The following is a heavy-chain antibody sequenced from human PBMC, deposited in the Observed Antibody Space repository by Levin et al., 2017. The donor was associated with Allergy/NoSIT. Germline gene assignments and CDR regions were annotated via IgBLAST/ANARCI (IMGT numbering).Heavy chain of an antibody. D-gene: IGHD5-18*01. Sequence: PGGSLRLSCAASGFTFSSYGMHWVRQAPGKGLEWVAVISYDGSNKYYADSVKGRFTISRDNSKNTLYLQMNSLRAEDTAVYYCAKVAYSYGYRSYWGQGTLVTVSS. CDR2: ISYDGSNK. V-gene: IGHV3-30*18. CDR3: AKVAYSYGYRSY. CDR1: GFTFSSYG. J-gene: IGHJ4*02.